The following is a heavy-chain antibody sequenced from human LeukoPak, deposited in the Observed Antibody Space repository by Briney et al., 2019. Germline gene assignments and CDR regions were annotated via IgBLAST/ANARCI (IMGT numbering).Heavy chain of an antibody. CDR2: IYHSGST. CDR1: GYSISSGYY. J-gene: IGHJ6*03. D-gene: IGHD3-3*01. Sequence: PSETLSLTCTVSGYSISSGYYWGWIRQPPGKGLEWIGSIYHSGSTYYNPSLKSRVTISVDTSKNQFSLKLSSVTAADTAVYYCARKPHYDFWSGYDMDVWGKGTTVTVSS. CDR3: ARKPHYDFWSGYDMDV. V-gene: IGHV4-38-2*02.